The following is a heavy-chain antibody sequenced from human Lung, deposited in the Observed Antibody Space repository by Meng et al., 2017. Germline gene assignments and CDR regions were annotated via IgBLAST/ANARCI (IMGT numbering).Heavy chain of an antibody. Sequence: ASVKVSCKASGYTFTSYYMHWVRQAPGQGLEGMGIINPSGGSTSYAQKFQGRVTMTRDTSTSTVYMELSSLRSEDTAVYYCARGGGSYYRVLYYYYGMDVWGQGTTVTVSS. J-gene: IGHJ6*02. CDR3: ARGGGSYYRVLYYYYGMDV. CDR1: GYTFTSYY. CDR2: INPSGGST. V-gene: IGHV1-46*01. D-gene: IGHD1-26*01.